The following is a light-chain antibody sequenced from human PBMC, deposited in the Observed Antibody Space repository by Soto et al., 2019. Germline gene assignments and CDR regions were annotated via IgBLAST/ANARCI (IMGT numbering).Light chain of an antibody. CDR1: DVGGYNY. Sequence: DVGGYNYVSWYQQHPGKAPKLMIYDVSNRPSGVSNRFSGSKSGNTASLTISGLQAEDEADYYCSSYTSSSTLFVFGTGTKVTVL. CDR2: DVS. V-gene: IGLV2-14*04. J-gene: IGLJ1*01. CDR3: SSYTSSSTLFV.